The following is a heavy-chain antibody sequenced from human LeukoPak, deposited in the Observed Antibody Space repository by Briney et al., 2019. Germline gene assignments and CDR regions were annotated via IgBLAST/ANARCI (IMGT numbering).Heavy chain of an antibody. CDR2: IYSGGST. CDR1: GFAVISNY. J-gene: IGHJ6*02. Sequence: GGSLRLSCTASGFAVISNYVCWVRQAPGKGLEWVSIIYSGGSTHYAESVKDRFTISRDTSENTVYLEMQSLRAEDTAVYYCARDFAVTNDYHFXXXGMDVWGQGTTVTVSS. V-gene: IGHV3-66*01. CDR3: ARDFAVTNDYHFXXXGMDV. D-gene: IGHD4-11*01.